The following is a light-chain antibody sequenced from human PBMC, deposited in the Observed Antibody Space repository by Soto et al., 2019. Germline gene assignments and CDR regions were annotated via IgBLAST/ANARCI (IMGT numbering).Light chain of an antibody. J-gene: IGLJ1*01. CDR2: DVS. CDR1: RSNIGSYDF. CDR3: SSYAGRNNYV. Sequence: QSALTQPPSASGSPGRSVTISCAGSRSNIGSYDFVAWYQQHPGKAPKLIIYDVSERPSGVPDRFSGSKSGTAASLTVSGLQAEDEADYYCSSYAGRNNYVFGTGTKLTVL. V-gene: IGLV2-8*01.